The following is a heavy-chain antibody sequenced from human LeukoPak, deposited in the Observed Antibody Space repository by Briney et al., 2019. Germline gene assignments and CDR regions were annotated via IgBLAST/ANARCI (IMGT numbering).Heavy chain of an antibody. CDR1: GGSISSYY. V-gene: IGHV4-4*07. D-gene: IGHD3-10*01. J-gene: IGHJ6*03. CDR3: ARSMVRGVIINYYYMDV. Sequence: SETLSLTSTVSGGSISSYYWSWIRQPAGKGLEWIGRIYTSGSTNYNPSLKSRVTMSVDTSKNQFSLKLSSVTAADTAVYYCARSMVRGVIINYYYMDVWGKGTTVTISS. CDR2: IYTSGST.